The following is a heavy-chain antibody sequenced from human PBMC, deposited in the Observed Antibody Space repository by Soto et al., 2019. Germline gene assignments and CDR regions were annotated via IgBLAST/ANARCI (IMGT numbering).Heavy chain of an antibody. V-gene: IGHV4-30-2*01. D-gene: IGHD3-22*01. Sequence: SETLSLTCAVAGGSISSGGYSWIWIRQPPGKGLEWIGYIYHSGSTYYNPSLKSRVTISVDRSKNQFSLKLSSVTAADTAVYYCARGAPVVNDYWGQGTLVTVS. CDR1: GGSISSGGYS. CDR2: IYHSGST. CDR3: ARGAPVVNDY. J-gene: IGHJ4*02.